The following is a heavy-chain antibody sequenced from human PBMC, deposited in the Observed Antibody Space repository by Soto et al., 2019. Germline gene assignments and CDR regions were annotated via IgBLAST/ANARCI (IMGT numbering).Heavy chain of an antibody. V-gene: IGHV3-15*07. J-gene: IGHJ4*02. CDR2: IKSKTDGGTT. CDR1: GFTFSNAW. CDR3: TTVRYYYDSSGYYYYYFDY. Sequence: EVQLVESGGGLVKPGGTLRLSCAASGFTFSNAWMNWVRQAPGKGLEWVGRIKSKTDGGTTDYAAPVKGRFTISRDDSKNTLYLQMNSLKTEDTAVYYCTTVRYYYDSSGYYYYYFDYWGQGTLVTVSS. D-gene: IGHD3-22*01.